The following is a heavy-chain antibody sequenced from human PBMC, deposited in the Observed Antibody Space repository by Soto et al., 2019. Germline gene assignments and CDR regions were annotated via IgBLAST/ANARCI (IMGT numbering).Heavy chain of an antibody. CDR2: IFYSGST. V-gene: IGHV4-59*01. D-gene: IGHD4-17*01. CDR1: GGSISSYY. CDR3: ARRYGSAFDI. J-gene: IGHJ3*02. Sequence: QVQLQESGPGLVKPSETLSLTCTVSGGSISSYYWSWIRQPPGKGLEWIGYIFYSGSTNYNPSLXRXVXTXXDPSANQFSLKLSSVTAADTAAYYCARRYGSAFDIWGHGTMVTVSS.